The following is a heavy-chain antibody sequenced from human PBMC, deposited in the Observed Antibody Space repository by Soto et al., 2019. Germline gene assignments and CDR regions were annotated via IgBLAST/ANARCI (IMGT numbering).Heavy chain of an antibody. V-gene: IGHV3-74*01. Sequence: GSLRLSCAASGFTFSSYWMHWVRQAPGKGLVWVSRINSDGSSTSYADSVKGRFTISRDNAKNTLYLQMNSLRAEDTAVYYCARIGDYYDSSGYYYPYYYGMDVWGQGTTVTVSS. D-gene: IGHD3-22*01. J-gene: IGHJ6*02. CDR3: ARIGDYYDSSGYYYPYYYGMDV. CDR2: INSDGSST. CDR1: GFTFSSYW.